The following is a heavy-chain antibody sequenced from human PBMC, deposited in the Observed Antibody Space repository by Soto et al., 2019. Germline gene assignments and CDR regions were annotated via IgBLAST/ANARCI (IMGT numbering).Heavy chain of an antibody. J-gene: IGHJ6*02. Sequence: GASVKVSCKSSGGTFSSHSINWVRQAPGQGLEWMGGIIPIFGPANFAKRFQGRVTITADESTTTAYMELSSLRSEDTAVYYCAAKFYYCSSTSCYSPYYYGMDVWGQGTTVTVSS. CDR3: AAKFYYCSSTSCYSPYYYGMDV. V-gene: IGHV1-69*13. CDR2: IIPIFGPA. CDR1: GGTFSSHS. D-gene: IGHD2-2*02.